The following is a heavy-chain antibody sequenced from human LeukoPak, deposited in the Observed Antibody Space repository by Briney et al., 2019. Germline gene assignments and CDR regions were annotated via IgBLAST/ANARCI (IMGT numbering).Heavy chain of an antibody. Sequence: GASVKVSCKASGYILTSYGISWVRQAPGQGLEWMGWISAYNGNTNYAQKLQGRVTMTTDTSTSTAYMELRSLRSDDTAVYYCAKLAAAYYMDVWGKGTTVTVPS. J-gene: IGHJ6*03. D-gene: IGHD6-13*01. CDR2: ISAYNGNT. CDR3: AKLAAAYYMDV. CDR1: GYILTSYG. V-gene: IGHV1-18*01.